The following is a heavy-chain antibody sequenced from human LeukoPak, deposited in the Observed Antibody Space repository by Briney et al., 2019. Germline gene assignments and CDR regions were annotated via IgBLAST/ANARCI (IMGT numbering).Heavy chain of an antibody. CDR2: ISYDGSNK. J-gene: IGHJ4*02. V-gene: IGHV3-30-3*01. D-gene: IGHD5-18*01. Sequence: GGSLRLSCAASGFTFSSYAMHWVRQAPGKGLGWVAVISYDGSNKYYADSVKGRFTISRDNSKNTLYLQMNSLRAEDTAVYYCASRLRGYSYGPPDYWGQGTLVTVSS. CDR3: ASRLRGYSYGPPDY. CDR1: GFTFSSYA.